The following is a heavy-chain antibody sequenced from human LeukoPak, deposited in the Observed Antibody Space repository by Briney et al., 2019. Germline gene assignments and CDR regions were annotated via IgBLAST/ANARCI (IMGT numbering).Heavy chain of an antibody. CDR2: IKQDGSEK. V-gene: IGHV3-7*01. CDR3: ARERDLGDIDY. CDR1: GFTFSGYW. D-gene: IGHD3-9*01. J-gene: IGHJ4*02. Sequence: GGSLRLSCAASGFTFSGYWMSWVRQAPGKGLEWVANIKQDGSEKYYVDSVKGRFTISRDNAKNSLYLQMNSLRAEDTAVYYCARERDLGDIDYWGQGTLVTVSS.